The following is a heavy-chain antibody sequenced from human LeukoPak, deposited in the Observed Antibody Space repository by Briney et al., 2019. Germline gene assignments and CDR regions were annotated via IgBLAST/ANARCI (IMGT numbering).Heavy chain of an antibody. D-gene: IGHD6-19*01. CDR2: ISTSDAT. CDR3: ARHNGWYDY. Sequence: PGGSLRLSCAASGFTFSSYEMNWVRQAPGKGLEWISYISTSDATMYADSVKGRFTISRDNAKNSLYLQMNSLRAEDTAVYYSARHNGWYDYWGQGTLVTVSS. CDR1: GFTFSSYE. V-gene: IGHV3-48*03. J-gene: IGHJ4*02.